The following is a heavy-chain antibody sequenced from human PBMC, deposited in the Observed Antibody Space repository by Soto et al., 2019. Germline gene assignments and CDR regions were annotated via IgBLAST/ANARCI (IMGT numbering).Heavy chain of an antibody. CDR3: DRGITGISHPYNFDF. Sequence: GESLKISCHCSGYSFTGYWIGWVRQMSGEGLEWMGIIYPGDSDTRYSPSFRGQVTISADKSLSTAYLQWSSLKASDTALYYCDRGITGISHPYNFDFWGQGTPVTVYS. V-gene: IGHV5-51*01. D-gene: IGHD1-20*01. J-gene: IGHJ4*02. CDR1: GYSFTGYW. CDR2: IYPGDSDT.